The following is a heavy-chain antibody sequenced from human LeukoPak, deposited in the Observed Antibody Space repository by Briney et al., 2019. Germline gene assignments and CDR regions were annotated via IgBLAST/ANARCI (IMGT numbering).Heavy chain of an antibody. CDR2: IKQDGGEK. V-gene: IGHV3-7*01. D-gene: IGHD6-25*01. Sequence: PGGSLRLSCAASGFTFSSYWMSWVRQAPGKGLEWVANIKQDGGEKYYVDSVKGRFTISRDNSKNTLYLQMSSLRAEDTAVYYCARDVAARFDPWGQGTLVTVSS. J-gene: IGHJ5*02. CDR1: GFTFSSYW. CDR3: ARDVAARFDP.